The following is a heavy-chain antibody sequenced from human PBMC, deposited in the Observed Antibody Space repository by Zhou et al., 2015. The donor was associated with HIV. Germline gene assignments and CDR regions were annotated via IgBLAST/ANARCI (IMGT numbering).Heavy chain of an antibody. Sequence: QVQLVQSGAEVKKPGSSVKVSCKASGGTFSSYAISWVRQAPGQGLEWMGGIIPIFGTANYAQKFQGRVTITADESTSTAYMELSSLRSEDTAVYYCARAEVDYYGLGRYNWFDPVGPGNPGPPSP. CDR2: IIPIFGTA. J-gene: IGHJ5*02. CDR3: ARAEVDYYGLGRYNWFDP. D-gene: IGHD3-10*01. V-gene: IGHV1-69*01. CDR1: GGTFSSYA.